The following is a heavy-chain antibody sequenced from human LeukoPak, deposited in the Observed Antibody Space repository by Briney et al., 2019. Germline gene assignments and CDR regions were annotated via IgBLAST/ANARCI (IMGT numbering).Heavy chain of an antibody. CDR1: GFTFSSYD. CDR2: IGTAGDT. V-gene: IGHV3-13*01. J-gene: IGHJ6*03. D-gene: IGHD3-10*01. Sequence: GGSLRLSCAASGFTFSSYDMHWVRQATGKGLEWVSAIGTAGDTYYPGSVKGRFTISRENAKNSLYLQMNSLRAGDTAVYYCARGSRGSGSFNYMDVWGKGTTVTISS. CDR3: ARGSRGSGSFNYMDV.